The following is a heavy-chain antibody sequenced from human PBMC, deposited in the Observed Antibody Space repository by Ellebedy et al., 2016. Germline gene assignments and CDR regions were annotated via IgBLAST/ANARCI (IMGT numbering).Heavy chain of an antibody. CDR2: ISNSSGHT. J-gene: IGHJ4*02. V-gene: IGHV3-11*05. CDR1: GFAFSDYY. D-gene: IGHD2-2*01. Sequence: GESLKISXAATGFAFSDYYMTWIRQAPGKGLEWISYISNSSGHTAYADSVKGRFTISRDNAKHSLYLQMNTLTVDDTAVYYCARAGDSSWKLDHWGQGTLVTVSS. CDR3: ARAGDSSWKLDH.